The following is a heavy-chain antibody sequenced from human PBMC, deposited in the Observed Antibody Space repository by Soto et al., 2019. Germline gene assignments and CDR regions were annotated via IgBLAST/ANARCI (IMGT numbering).Heavy chain of an antibody. V-gene: IGHV1-69*13. CDR3: ARGPRYGSGSYYYYYGMDV. J-gene: IGHJ6*02. Sequence: SVKVSCKASGGTFSSYAISWVRQAPGQGLEWMGGIIPIFGTANYAQKFQGRVTITADDSTSTAYMELSSLRSEDTAVYYCARGPRYGSGSYYYYYGMDVWGQGTTVTVSS. D-gene: IGHD3-10*01. CDR1: GGTFSSYA. CDR2: IIPIFGTA.